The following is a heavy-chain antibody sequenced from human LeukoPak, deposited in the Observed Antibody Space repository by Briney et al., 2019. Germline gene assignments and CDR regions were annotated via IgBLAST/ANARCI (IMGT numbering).Heavy chain of an antibody. V-gene: IGHV4-4*07. CDR1: GGSISSYY. Sequence: SETLSLTCTVSGGSISSYYWSWIRQPAGKGLEWIGRIYTSGSTNYNPSLKSRVTMSVDTSKNQFSLKLSSVTAADTAVYYCARGGGLGSYEAFDIWGQGTMVTVSS. D-gene: IGHD1-26*01. J-gene: IGHJ3*02. CDR2: IYTSGST. CDR3: ARGGGLGSYEAFDI.